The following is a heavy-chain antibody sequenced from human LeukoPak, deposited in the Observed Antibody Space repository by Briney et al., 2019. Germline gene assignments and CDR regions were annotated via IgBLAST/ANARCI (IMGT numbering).Heavy chain of an antibody. Sequence: SETLSLTCTVSGGSISTYYWSWIRQPPGKGLEWIGYIYISGTTNYNPSLKSRVTMSVDTSKNQFSLKLSSVTAADTAVYYCARDVRYFDWLTYNWFDPWGQGTLVTVSS. CDR3: ARDVRYFDWLTYNWFDP. J-gene: IGHJ5*02. CDR1: GGSISTYY. CDR2: IYISGTT. D-gene: IGHD3-9*01. V-gene: IGHV4-59*12.